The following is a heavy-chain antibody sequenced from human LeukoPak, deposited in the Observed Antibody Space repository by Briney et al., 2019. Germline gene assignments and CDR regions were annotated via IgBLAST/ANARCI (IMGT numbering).Heavy chain of an antibody. V-gene: IGHV1-24*01. J-gene: IGHJ3*02. Sequence: ASVKVSCKLSGDTLSDFSMHWLRQAPGKGLEWMGGYDLEGGKTVNAQQLQGRVTMSEEMITDTAYMPLSSPNTEDTAVYYCAAAARYDAADICGQGTLVTVSS. CDR1: GDTLSDFS. CDR3: AAAARYDAADI. CDR2: YDLEGGKT.